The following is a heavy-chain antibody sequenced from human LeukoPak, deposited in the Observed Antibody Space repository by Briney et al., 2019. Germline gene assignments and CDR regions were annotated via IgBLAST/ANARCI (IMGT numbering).Heavy chain of an antibody. Sequence: GGSLRLSCTASGFTLSSYSMTWVRQAPGKGLEWVSSISSGGSYLYYADSVKGRFTTSRDNARNSLYLQMNSLRAEDTAVYYCARDPTVAEAWWGQGTQVTVSS. J-gene: IGHJ4*02. V-gene: IGHV3-21*01. CDR3: ARDPTVAEAW. CDR1: GFTLSSYS. CDR2: ISSGGSYL. D-gene: IGHD6-13*01.